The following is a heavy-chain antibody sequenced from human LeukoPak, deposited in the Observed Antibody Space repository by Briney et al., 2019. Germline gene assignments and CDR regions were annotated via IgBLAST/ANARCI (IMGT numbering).Heavy chain of an antibody. V-gene: IGHV4-34*01. CDR3: ARSWGSAAYYYYYYMDV. D-gene: IGHD7-27*01. Sequence: SETQSLTCAVYGGSFSGYYWSWTRQPPGEGLEWLGEINHSGSTNYNPSLKSRVTISVDTSKNQFSLKLSSVTAADTAVYYCARSWGSAAYYYYYYMDVWGKGTTGTVSS. J-gene: IGHJ6*03. CDR1: GGSFSGYY. CDR2: INHSGST.